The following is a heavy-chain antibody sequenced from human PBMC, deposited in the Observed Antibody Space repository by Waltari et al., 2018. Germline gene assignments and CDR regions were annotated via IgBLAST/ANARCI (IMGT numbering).Heavy chain of an antibody. J-gene: IGHJ4*02. D-gene: IGHD5-12*01. Sequence: QVQLVQSGAEVKKPGASVKVSCKASGYTFTGYYMHWVRQAPGQGLEWMGWISPTSGGTNDAQKLQGRVTMTRHTPISSAYMELSRRRSDDTAVYCWARGKGDSGGYVGFDCWGQGTLVTVSS. V-gene: IGHV1-2*02. CDR2: ISPTSGGT. CDR1: GYTFTGYY. CDR3: ARGKGDSGGYVGFDC.